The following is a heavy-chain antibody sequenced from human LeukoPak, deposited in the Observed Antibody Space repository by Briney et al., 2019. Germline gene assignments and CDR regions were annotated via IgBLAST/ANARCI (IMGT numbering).Heavy chain of an antibody. V-gene: IGHV3-7*01. Sequence: HPGGSLGLSCAASGFTFSSYWMSWVRQAPGKGLEWVANIKQDGSEKEYVDSVKGRFIISRDNAKNSLYLQMNSLRAEDTAVYYCARDFSTSSWPTYYFDYWGQGTLVTVSP. CDR3: ARDFSTSSWPTYYFDY. CDR1: GFTFSSYW. J-gene: IGHJ4*02. D-gene: IGHD2-2*01. CDR2: IKQDGSEK.